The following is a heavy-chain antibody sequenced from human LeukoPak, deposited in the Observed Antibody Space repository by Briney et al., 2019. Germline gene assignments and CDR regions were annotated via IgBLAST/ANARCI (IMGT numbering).Heavy chain of an antibody. J-gene: IGHJ5*02. D-gene: IGHD3-22*01. V-gene: IGHV4-34*01. Sequence: PSETLSLTCAVYGGSFSGYYWSWIRQPPGKGLEWIGEINHSGSTNYNPSLKSRVTISVDTSKNQFSLKLSSVTAADTAVYYCARAGDSSGYYYGSWFDPWGQGTLVTVSS. CDR3: ARAGDSSGYYYGSWFDP. CDR2: INHSGST. CDR1: GGSFSGYY.